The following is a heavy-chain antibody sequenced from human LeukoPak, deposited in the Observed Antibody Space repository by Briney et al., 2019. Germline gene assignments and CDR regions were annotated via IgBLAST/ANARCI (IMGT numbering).Heavy chain of an antibody. Sequence: ASVKVSCKASGYTFTTYDINWVRQATGQGLQWMGWINPNSGNTGYAQKFQGRITITRNTSISTVYMELSSLRSEDTAVYYCAREPSYRDRFYFDYWGQGTLVTVSS. J-gene: IGHJ4*02. V-gene: IGHV1-8*03. CDR3: AREPSYRDRFYFDY. CDR2: INPNSGNT. CDR1: GYTFTTYD. D-gene: IGHD3-10*01.